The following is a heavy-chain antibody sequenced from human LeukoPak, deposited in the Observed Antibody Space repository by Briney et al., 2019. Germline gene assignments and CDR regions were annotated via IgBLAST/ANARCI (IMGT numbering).Heavy chain of an antibody. Sequence: ASVKASCKASGYTFTGYYMHWVRQAPGQGLEWMGWINPNSGGTNYAQKFQGRVTMTRDTSISTAYMELSRLRSDDTAVYYCARPTSGSYYGYYFDYWGQGTLVTVSS. J-gene: IGHJ4*02. V-gene: IGHV1-2*02. D-gene: IGHD1-26*01. CDR2: INPNSGGT. CDR1: GYTFTGYY. CDR3: ARPTSGSYYGYYFDY.